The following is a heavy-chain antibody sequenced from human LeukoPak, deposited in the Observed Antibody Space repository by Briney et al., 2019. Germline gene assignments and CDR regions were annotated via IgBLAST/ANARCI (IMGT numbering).Heavy chain of an antibody. J-gene: IGHJ5*02. V-gene: IGHV4-30-4*08. D-gene: IGHD3-10*01. CDR2: IYYSGST. Sequence: SQTLSLTCTVSGGSISSGDYYWSWLRQPPGKGLEWIGYIYYSGSTYYNPSLKSRVTISVDTSKNQFSLKPSSVTAADTAVYYCARGPGVRGATLTWGQGTLVTVSS. CDR3: ARGPGVRGATLT. CDR1: GGSISSGDYY.